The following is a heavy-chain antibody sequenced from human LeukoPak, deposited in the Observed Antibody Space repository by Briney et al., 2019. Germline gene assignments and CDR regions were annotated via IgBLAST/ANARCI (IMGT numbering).Heavy chain of an antibody. Sequence: SETLSLTCIVSGASISSYYWSWVRHPAGKELEWIGRLQPSGATNYNPSLESRVTMSVDTSKNQFSLSLTSVTAADTAVYYCARDSTGTAFDPWGQGTLVTVSS. CDR3: ARDSTGTAFDP. V-gene: IGHV4-4*07. CDR2: LQPSGAT. CDR1: GASISSYY. J-gene: IGHJ5*02. D-gene: IGHD1-14*01.